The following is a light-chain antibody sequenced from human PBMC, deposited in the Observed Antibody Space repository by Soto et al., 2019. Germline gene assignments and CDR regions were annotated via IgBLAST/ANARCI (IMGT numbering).Light chain of an antibody. CDR2: GAS. Sequence: EIVLTHSPGTLSLSPGESTTLSCRGSQSVGRNFVDWYQQKPGRAPRLLIHGASYKATGVPDRFRGSGSEPDFTLTISRLEPEDLPVYYCHQYAASPLTFGGGTKVEIK. CDR3: HQYAASPLT. J-gene: IGKJ4*01. CDR1: QSVGRNF. V-gene: IGKV3-20*01.